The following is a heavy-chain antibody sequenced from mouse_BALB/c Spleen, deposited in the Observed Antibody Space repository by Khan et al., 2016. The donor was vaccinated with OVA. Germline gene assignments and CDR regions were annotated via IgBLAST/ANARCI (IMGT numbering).Heavy chain of an antibody. Sequence: IQLVQSGPELVKPGASVKISCTASGYSITGYFMHWVMQSHGKSLEWIGRINPHFGETIYNQKFVDKATLTVDESSSTAYLQLRSLASEDSAVYYCARIYGSDFNYWGQGTTLTVSS. CDR1: GYSITGYF. J-gene: IGHJ2*01. V-gene: IGHV1-20*02. CDR2: INPHFGET. D-gene: IGHD1-1*01. CDR3: ARIYGSDFNY.